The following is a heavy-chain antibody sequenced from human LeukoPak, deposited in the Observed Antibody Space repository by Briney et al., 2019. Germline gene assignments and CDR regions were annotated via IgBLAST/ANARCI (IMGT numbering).Heavy chain of an antibody. V-gene: IGHV3-30*03. Sequence: GGSLRLSCAASGFTFSSYGMHWVRQAPGKGLEWVAVISYDGSNKYYPDSVKGRFTISRDNSKNTLYMEMNSLRAEDTAVYYCARGAEYYYGSGSIDYWGQGTLVTVSS. J-gene: IGHJ4*02. CDR3: ARGAEYYYGSGSIDY. CDR1: GFTFSSYG. D-gene: IGHD3-10*01. CDR2: ISYDGSNK.